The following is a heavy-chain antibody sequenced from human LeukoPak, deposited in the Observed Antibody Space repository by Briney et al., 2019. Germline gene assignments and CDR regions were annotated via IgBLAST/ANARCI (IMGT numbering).Heavy chain of an antibody. J-gene: IGHJ4*02. Sequence: GGSLRLSCAASGFTFSSYEMNWVRQAPGKGLEWVSYISSSSSTIYYADSVKGRFTISRDNAKNSLYLQMNSLRAEDTAVYYCARPYYYDSSGYYDIYFDYWGQGTLVTVSS. CDR2: ISSSSSTI. V-gene: IGHV3-48*01. D-gene: IGHD3-22*01. CDR3: ARPYYYDSSGYYDIYFDY. CDR1: GFTFSSYE.